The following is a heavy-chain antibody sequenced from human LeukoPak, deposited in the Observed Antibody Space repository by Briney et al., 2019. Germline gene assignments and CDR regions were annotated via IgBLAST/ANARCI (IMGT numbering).Heavy chain of an antibody. V-gene: IGHV3-23*01. CDR1: GFTFSSYA. J-gene: IGHJ4*02. D-gene: IGHD3-3*01. Sequence: GGSLRLSCAASGFTFSSYAMSWVRQAPGKGLEWVSAISGSGGSTYYADSVKGRFTISRDNSKNTLYLQMNSLRAEDTAVYYCAKPADIWSGYSYYFDYWGQGTLVTVSS. CDR2: ISGSGGST. CDR3: AKPADIWSGYSYYFDY.